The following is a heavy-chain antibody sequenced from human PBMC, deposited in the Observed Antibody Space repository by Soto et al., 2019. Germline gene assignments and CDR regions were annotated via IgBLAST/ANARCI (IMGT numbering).Heavy chain of an antibody. D-gene: IGHD6-13*01. CDR1: GYTFTSYD. CDR2: MNPNSGNT. Sequence: QVQLVQSGAEVKKPGASVKVSCKASGYTFTSYDINWVRQATGQGLEWMRWMNPNSGNTGYAQKFQGRVTMTRHTSISTAYMELSRLRSADTAVYYCASRRYSSSWSYYYYYGMDVWGQGTTVTVSS. CDR3: ASRRYSSSWSYYYYYGMDV. J-gene: IGHJ6*02. V-gene: IGHV1-8*02.